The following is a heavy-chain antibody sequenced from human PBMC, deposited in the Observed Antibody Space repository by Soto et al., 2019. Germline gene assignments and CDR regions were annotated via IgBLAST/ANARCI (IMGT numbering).Heavy chain of an antibody. CDR1: GFTFSSYG. Sequence: QVQLVESGGGVVQPGRSLRLSCAASGFTFSSYGMHWVRQAPGKGLEWVAVIWYDGSNKYYADSVKGRFTISRDNSKNTLYLQMNSLRAEDAAVYYCAREGYCSGGSCYSVYFDYWGQGTLVTVSS. D-gene: IGHD2-15*01. CDR2: IWYDGSNK. J-gene: IGHJ4*02. V-gene: IGHV3-33*01. CDR3: AREGYCSGGSCYSVYFDY.